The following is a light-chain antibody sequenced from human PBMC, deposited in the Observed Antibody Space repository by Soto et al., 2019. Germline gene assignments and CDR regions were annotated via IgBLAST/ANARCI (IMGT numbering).Light chain of an antibody. CDR2: DVS. J-gene: IGLJ1*01. CDR1: SSDVGGYNY. V-gene: IGLV2-14*01. CDR3: ASYTTSSTYV. Sequence: QSALTQPASVSGSPGQSIAISCTGTSSDVGGYNYVSWYQQNPGKAPKLIIYDVSNRPSGVSDRFSGSKSGNTASLTISGLQAEDEADYYCASYTTSSTYVFGTGTKVTVL.